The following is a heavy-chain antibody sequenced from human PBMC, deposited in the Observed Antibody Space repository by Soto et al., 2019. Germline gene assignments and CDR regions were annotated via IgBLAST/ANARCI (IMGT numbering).Heavy chain of an antibody. J-gene: IGHJ5*02. Sequence: GGSLRLSCAASGFTFSSYWMHWVRQAPGKGLVWVSRINSDGSSTSYADSVKGRFTISRDNAKNTLYLQMSSLRAEDTAVYYCARDMSGYCSGGSCFDWFDPWGQGTLVTVSS. CDR2: INSDGSST. D-gene: IGHD2-15*01. V-gene: IGHV3-74*01. CDR1: GFTFSSYW. CDR3: ARDMSGYCSGGSCFDWFDP.